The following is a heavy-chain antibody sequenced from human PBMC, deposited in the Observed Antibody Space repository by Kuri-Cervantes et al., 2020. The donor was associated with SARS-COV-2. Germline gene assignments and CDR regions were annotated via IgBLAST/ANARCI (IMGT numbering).Heavy chain of an antibody. J-gene: IGHJ4*02. Sequence: GGSLRLSCAASGFNFSRTDMHWVRQAPGKGLEWVAVISHDGKNKKCIASGKGRFTISRDNSKNTLYLQMNSLRAEDTAVYYCASERSPKYCSSTSCYVIWGQGTLVTVSS. CDR2: ISHDGKNK. D-gene: IGHD2-2*01. CDR1: GFNFSRTD. V-gene: IGHV3-30*03. CDR3: ASERSPKYCSSTSCYVI.